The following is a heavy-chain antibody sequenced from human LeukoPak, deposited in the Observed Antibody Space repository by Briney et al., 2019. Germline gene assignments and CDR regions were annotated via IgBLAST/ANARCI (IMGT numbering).Heavy chain of an antibody. J-gene: IGHJ4*02. CDR1: GGSISSSSYY. V-gene: IGHV4-39*01. CDR2: IYYSGST. CDR3: ARQRQQLVKRIDY. D-gene: IGHD6-13*01. Sequence: SETLSLTCTVSGGSISSSSYYWGWIRQPPGKGLEWIGSIYYSGSTYYNPSLKSRVTISVDTSKTQSSLKLSSVTAADTAVYYCARQRQQLVKRIDYWGQGTLVTVSS.